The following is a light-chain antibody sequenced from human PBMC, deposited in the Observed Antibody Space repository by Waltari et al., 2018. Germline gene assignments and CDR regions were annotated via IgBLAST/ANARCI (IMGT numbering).Light chain of an antibody. CDR1: SSNIGAGYD. J-gene: IGLJ2*01. CDR2: GNN. Sequence: QSVLTQPPSVSGAPGQRITISCTGTSSNIGAGYDVHWYLQLPGTAPKLLIPGNNNRPSGVPDRFSASKSDTSASRAITGLQAEDEADYYCQSYDSSLSGVLFGGGTKLTVL. CDR3: QSYDSSLSGVL. V-gene: IGLV1-40*01.